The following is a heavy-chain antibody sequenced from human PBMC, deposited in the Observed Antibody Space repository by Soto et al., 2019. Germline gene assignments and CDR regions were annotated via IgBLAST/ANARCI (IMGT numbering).Heavy chain of an antibody. CDR2: IIPIFGTA. CDR3: ARAPHVDTAMGHYYYGMDV. V-gene: IGHV1-69*13. D-gene: IGHD5-18*01. CDR1: GGTFSSYA. Sequence: SVKVSCKASGGTFSSYAISWVRQAPGQGLEWMGGIIPIFGTANYAQKFQGRVAITADESTSTAYMELSSLRSEDTAVYYCARAPHVDTAMGHYYYGMDVWGQGTTVTVSS. J-gene: IGHJ6*02.